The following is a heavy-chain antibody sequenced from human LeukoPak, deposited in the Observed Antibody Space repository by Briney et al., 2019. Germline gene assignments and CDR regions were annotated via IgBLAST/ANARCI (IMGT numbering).Heavy chain of an antibody. CDR1: GFTFSSYA. V-gene: IGHV3-30*04. Sequence: GGSLRLYCAASGFTFSSYAMHWVRQATGKGLEWVAVISYDGSNKYYADSVKGRFTISRDNSKNTLYLQMNSLRAEDTAVYYCARERRGIRWFDPWGQGTLVTVSS. CDR3: ARERRGIRWFDP. J-gene: IGHJ5*02. D-gene: IGHD3-16*01. CDR2: ISYDGSNK.